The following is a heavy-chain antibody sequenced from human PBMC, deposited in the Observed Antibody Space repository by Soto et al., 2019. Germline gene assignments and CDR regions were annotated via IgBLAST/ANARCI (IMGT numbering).Heavy chain of an antibody. CDR1: GVTFSNYT. CDR2: ISRSSRNI. Sequence: LRLSCTDSGVTFSNYTMNWVRQAPGEGLEWVSSISRSSRNIYYADSVKGRFTISRDNAKNALYLQMNSLRAEDTAVYYCARDLKVAGTNSFYYYGMDVWGQGTTVTVSS. D-gene: IGHD6-19*01. V-gene: IGHV3-21*01. J-gene: IGHJ6*02. CDR3: ARDLKVAGTNSFYYYGMDV.